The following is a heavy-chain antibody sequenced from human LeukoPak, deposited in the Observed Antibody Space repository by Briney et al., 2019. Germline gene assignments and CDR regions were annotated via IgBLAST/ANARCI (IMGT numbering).Heavy chain of an antibody. J-gene: IGHJ4*02. D-gene: IGHD5-12*01. Sequence: ASVKVSCKASGYTFTSYGISWVRQAPGQGLEWMGWISAYNGNTNYAQKLQGRVTMTTDTSTSTAYMELRSLRSDDTAVYYCARDSGYEGKYYFDYWGQGTLVTVSS. CDR2: ISAYNGNT. V-gene: IGHV1-18*01. CDR3: ARDSGYEGKYYFDY. CDR1: GYTFTSYG.